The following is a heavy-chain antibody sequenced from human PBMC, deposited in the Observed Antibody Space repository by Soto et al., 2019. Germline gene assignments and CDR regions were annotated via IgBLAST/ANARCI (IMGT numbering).Heavy chain of an antibody. V-gene: IGHV1-18*01. CDR1: GYTFSNYG. J-gene: IGHJ5*02. Sequence: QVQLVQSGGEVKRPGASVKVSCKTSGYTFSNYGITWVRQAPGHALEWLGWISLYSDGTNYAQKFQGRVSMTTDTSTTPAYMDMRSLRSDDTDVHYCARVVPGDEASFGPWGQGTLLTVSS. CDR2: ISLYSDGT. CDR3: ARVVPGDEASFGP. D-gene: IGHD2-21*02.